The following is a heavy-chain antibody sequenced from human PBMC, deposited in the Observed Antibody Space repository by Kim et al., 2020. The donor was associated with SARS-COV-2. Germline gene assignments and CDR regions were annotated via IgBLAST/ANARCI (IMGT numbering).Heavy chain of an antibody. Sequence: GKGLEWIGENNHSGNTNYNPSLKSRFTISVDTSKNQFSLKLSSVTAADTAVYYCARVRDIVVVPAAIGYWGQGTLVTVSS. CDR3: ARVRDIVVVPAAIGY. V-gene: IGHV4-34*01. J-gene: IGHJ4*02. D-gene: IGHD2-2*01. CDR2: NNHSGNT.